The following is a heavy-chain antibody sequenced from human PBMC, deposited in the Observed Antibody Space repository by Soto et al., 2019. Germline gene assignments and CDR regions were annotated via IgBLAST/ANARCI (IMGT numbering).Heavy chain of an antibody. CDR3: ASNIAVRYYGMDV. CDR1: GFTVSSNY. J-gene: IGHJ6*02. CDR2: IYSGGST. V-gene: IGHV3-53*01. Sequence: EVQLVESGGGLIQPGGSLRLFCAASGFTVSSNYMSWVRQAPGKGLEWVSVIYSGGSTYYADSVKGRFTISRDNSKNTLYLQMNSLRAEDTAVYYCASNIAVRYYGMDVWGQGTTVTVSS. D-gene: IGHD6-19*01.